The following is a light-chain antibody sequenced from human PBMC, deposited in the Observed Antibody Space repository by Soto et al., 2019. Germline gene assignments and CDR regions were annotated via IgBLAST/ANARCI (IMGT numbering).Light chain of an antibody. Sequence: DIVMTQSPDSLAVYLGERATINCKSSESVLYSSNNKNYLAWYQQKPAQPHKLIIYWASTRESGVPNRFSGSGAETYFTLTSSNLQAEDVAVYYCQQYYSTPLTFGRGTKVEIK. CDR1: ESVLYSSNNKNY. CDR2: WAS. V-gene: IGKV4-1*01. CDR3: QQYYSTPLT. J-gene: IGKJ4*01.